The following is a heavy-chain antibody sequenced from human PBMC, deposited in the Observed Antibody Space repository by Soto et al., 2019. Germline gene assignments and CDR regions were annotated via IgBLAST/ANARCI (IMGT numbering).Heavy chain of an antibody. CDR2: ITSSSSYI. Sequence: EVQLVESGGGLVKPGGSLRLSCAASGFTFSSYNMNWVRQAPGKGLEWVSSITSSSSYIYYADSVKGRFTISRDNAKNSLYLQMNFRRAEDTAVYYCARVSDYGDDVRASLFDPWGQGTLVTVSS. D-gene: IGHD4-17*01. V-gene: IGHV3-21*01. J-gene: IGHJ5*02. CDR3: ARVSDYGDDVRASLFDP. CDR1: GFTFSSYN.